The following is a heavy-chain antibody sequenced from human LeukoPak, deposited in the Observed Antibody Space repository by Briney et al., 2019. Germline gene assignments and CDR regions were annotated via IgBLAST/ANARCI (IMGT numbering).Heavy chain of an antibody. J-gene: IGHJ4*02. CDR1: GFTFSSYA. V-gene: IGHV3-64*01. D-gene: IGHD1-26*01. CDR2: ISSNGGST. CDR3: ARRIVGATLDY. Sequence: GGSLRLSCAASGFTFSSYAMHWVRQAPGKGLEYVSAISSNGGSTYYANSVKGRFTISRDNSKNTLYLQMGSLRAEDMAVYYCARRIVGATLDYWGQGTLVTVSS.